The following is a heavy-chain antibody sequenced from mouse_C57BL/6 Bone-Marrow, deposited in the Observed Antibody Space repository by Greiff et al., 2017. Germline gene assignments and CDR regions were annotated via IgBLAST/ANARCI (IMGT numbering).Heavy chain of an antibody. CDR3: SRDYDYECFDY. CDR2: IYPRSGNT. J-gene: IGHJ2*01. D-gene: IGHD2-4*01. V-gene: IGHV1-81*01. Sequence: VPLPQSGAELARPGASVKLSCKASGYTFTSYGISWVKQRTGQGLEWIGEIYPRSGNTYYNEKFKGKATLTADKSSSTAYIELRSLTSEDSAVYFWSRDYDYECFDYWGQCTTLTVSS. CDR1: GYTFTSYG.